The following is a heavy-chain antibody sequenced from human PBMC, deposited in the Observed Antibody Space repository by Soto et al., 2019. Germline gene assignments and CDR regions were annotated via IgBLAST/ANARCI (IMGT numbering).Heavy chain of an antibody. CDR1: CGSISSGGYY. CDR3: ALRLGDPGRLYFDY. Sequence: SETLSLTCPVSCGSISSGGYYFSFMRQHPGKGLEWIGYIYYSGSTYYNPSLKSRVSISVDTSKNQFSLKLSSVTAADTAVYYCALRLGDPGRLYFDYWGQGTLVTVSS. D-gene: IGHD3-16*01. V-gene: IGHV4-31*03. CDR2: IYYSGST. J-gene: IGHJ4*02.